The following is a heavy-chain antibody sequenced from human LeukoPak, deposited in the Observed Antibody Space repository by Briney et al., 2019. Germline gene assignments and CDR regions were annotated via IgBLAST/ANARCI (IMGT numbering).Heavy chain of an antibody. Sequence: SETLSLTCTVSGGSISSSNYYWGWIRQPPGKGLEWIGSIYYSGSTYYNPSLKSQVTISVDTSKNQFSLKLSSVTAADTAVYYCATNIVAATDYWGQGTLVTVSS. D-gene: IGHD1-26*01. CDR1: GGSISSSNYY. CDR3: ATNIVAATDY. J-gene: IGHJ4*02. V-gene: IGHV4-39*01. CDR2: IYYSGST.